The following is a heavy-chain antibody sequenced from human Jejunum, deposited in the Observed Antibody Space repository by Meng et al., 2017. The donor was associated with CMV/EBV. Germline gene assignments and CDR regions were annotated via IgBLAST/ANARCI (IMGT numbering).Heavy chain of an antibody. V-gene: IGHV3-30-3*01. J-gene: IGHJ3*02. CDR3: AREPQLEIDAFDI. D-gene: IGHD1-1*01. Sequence: SGFTLSRHAMHWVRQAPGKGLQWVALISQDGSNKYYADSVKGRFTISRDTSKNTLYVQMNSLRPEDTAVYYCAREPQLEIDAFDIWGRGTMVTVSS. CDR1: GFTLSRHA. CDR2: ISQDGSNK.